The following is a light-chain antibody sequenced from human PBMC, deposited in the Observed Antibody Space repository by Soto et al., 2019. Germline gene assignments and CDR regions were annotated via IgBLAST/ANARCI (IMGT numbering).Light chain of an antibody. J-gene: IGKJ4*01. V-gene: IGKV1-12*01. CDR3: QQANGGSLT. CDR2: AAS. Sequence: DIQMTQSPSSVSASVGDRVTITCRARQGISSWLAWYQQKPGKAPKLMIYAASSLQSGVPSRFSGRGSGTGLPLTISNQQPEDGGTYPCQQANGGSLTCGGRPKVDI. CDR1: QGISSW.